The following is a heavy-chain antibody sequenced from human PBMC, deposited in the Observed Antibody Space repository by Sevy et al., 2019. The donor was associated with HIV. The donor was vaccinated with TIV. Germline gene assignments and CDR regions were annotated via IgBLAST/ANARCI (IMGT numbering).Heavy chain of an antibody. CDR1: GFTFSDYY. J-gene: IGHJ6*02. V-gene: IGHV3-11*06. D-gene: IGHD3-3*01. CDR2: ISSSRTYA. CDR3: ARATYYDFWSGYYSGDYYYGMDV. Sequence: GGSLRLSCTASGFTFSDYYMSWIRQAPGKGLEWVSDISSSRTYANHADSVKGRFTISRDNAKNSLYLQMNNLRAEDTAVYYCARATYYDFWSGYYSGDYYYGMDVWGQGTTVTVSS.